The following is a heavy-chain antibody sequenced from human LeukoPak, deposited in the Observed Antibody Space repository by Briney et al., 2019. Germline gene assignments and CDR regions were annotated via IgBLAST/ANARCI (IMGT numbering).Heavy chain of an antibody. D-gene: IGHD5-18*01. J-gene: IGHJ4*02. CDR3: ARDGYSYGYGY. CDR2: IYHSGST. V-gene: IGHV4-59*12. Sequence: SETLSLTCTVSGGSISSYYWSWIRQPPGKGLEWIGYIYHSGSTYYNPSLKSRVTISVDRSKNQFSLKLSSVTAADTAVYYCARDGYSYGYGYWGQGTLVTVSS. CDR1: GGSISSYY.